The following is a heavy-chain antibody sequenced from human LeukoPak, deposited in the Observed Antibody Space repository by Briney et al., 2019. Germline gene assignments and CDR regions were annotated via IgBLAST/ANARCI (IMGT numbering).Heavy chain of an antibody. CDR3: ARTYSGRSYYFDC. Sequence: PSETLSLTCAVSGGSISSFHWSWIRQPPGKGLEHVGNIYDSGRTYYNPSLKSRVTISVDTSKNQFSLKLSSVTAADTAVYYCARTYSGRSYYFDCWGQGTLVTVSS. J-gene: IGHJ4*02. D-gene: IGHD1-26*01. V-gene: IGHV4-59*01. CDR1: GGSISSFH. CDR2: IYDSGRT.